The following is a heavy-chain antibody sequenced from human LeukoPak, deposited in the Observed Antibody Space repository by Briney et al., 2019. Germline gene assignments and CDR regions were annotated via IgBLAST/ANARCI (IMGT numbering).Heavy chain of an antibody. V-gene: IGHV4-39*01. J-gene: IGHJ4*02. CDR1: GGSISSSSYY. CDR3: LVPHYDY. D-gene: IGHD1-26*01. Sequence: SETLSLTCTVSGGSISSSSYYWGWIRQPPGKGLEWIGSIYYSGSTYYNPSLKSRVTISVDTSKNQFSLKLSSVTVADTAVYYCLVPHYDYWGQGTLVTVSS. CDR2: IYYSGST.